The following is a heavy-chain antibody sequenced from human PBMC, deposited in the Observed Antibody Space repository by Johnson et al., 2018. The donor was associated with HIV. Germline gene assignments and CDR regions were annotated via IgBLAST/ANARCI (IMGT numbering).Heavy chain of an antibody. Sequence: VQLVESGGGLVKPGGSLRLSCAASGFTFSDYYMSWIRQAPGKGLEWVSYISSSGSTKYYADSVKGRFIISRDNAKNSLYLQMNSLRAEDAAVYFCARERWLQLGAFDIWGQGTLVTVSS. CDR3: ARERWLQLGAFDI. V-gene: IGHV3-11*04. D-gene: IGHD5-24*01. J-gene: IGHJ3*02. CDR2: ISSSGSTK. CDR1: GFTFSDYY.